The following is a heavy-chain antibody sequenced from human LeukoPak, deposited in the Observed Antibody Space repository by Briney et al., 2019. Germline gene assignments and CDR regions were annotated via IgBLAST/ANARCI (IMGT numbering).Heavy chain of an antibody. D-gene: IGHD6-13*01. CDR1: GYSFTSYW. J-gene: IGHJ4*02. V-gene: IGHV5-51*01. CDR3: ARTGQQLVQGPDY. CDR2: IFPGDSDT. Sequence: GESLKISCKGSGYSFTSYWIGWVRQMPGKGLEWMGIIFPGDSDTRYSPSFQGQVTISADKSISTAYLQWSSLKASDTAMYYCARTGQQLVQGPDYWGQGTLVTVSS.